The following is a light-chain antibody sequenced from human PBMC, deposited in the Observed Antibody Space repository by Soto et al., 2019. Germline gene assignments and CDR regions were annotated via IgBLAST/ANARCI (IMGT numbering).Light chain of an antibody. CDR2: EVS. Sequence: QSVLTQPASVSGSPGQSITISCTGTSSDVGSYNLVSWYQQYPGKAPKVMIYEVSKRPSGVSNRFSGSKSGDTASLTISGLQAEDEADYYCCSYAGTHTYVFGTGTKLTVL. V-gene: IGLV2-23*02. CDR3: CSYAGTHTYV. J-gene: IGLJ1*01. CDR1: SSDVGSYNL.